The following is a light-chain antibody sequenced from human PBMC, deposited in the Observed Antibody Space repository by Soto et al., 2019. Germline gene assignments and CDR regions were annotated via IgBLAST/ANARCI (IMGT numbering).Light chain of an antibody. CDR3: QVWDSSCDRV. J-gene: IGLJ3*02. Sequence: SYELTQPPSVSVAPGKTARITCGGNNIGSKSVHWYQQKPGQAPVLVIYYDSDRPSGIPERFSGSNSGNTATLTISRVEAGDEADYYWQVWDSSCDRVFGGGTKLPVL. V-gene: IGLV3-21*04. CDR1: NIGSKS. CDR2: YDS.